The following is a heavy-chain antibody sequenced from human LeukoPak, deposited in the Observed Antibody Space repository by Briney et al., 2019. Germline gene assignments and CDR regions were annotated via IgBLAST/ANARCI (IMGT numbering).Heavy chain of an antibody. CDR2: INSDGSSK. CDR1: EVTIRNYW. D-gene: IGHD6-19*01. Sequence: GSLRLSCAASEVTIRNYWMHWVRQAPGKGLVWVSRINSDGSSKDYVDSVKGRFTISRDNAKNTLYLQMNSLRAEDTALYYCARASASGWPYYYGMDVWGQGTTVTAFS. J-gene: IGHJ6*02. CDR3: ARASASGWPYYYGMDV. V-gene: IGHV3-74*01.